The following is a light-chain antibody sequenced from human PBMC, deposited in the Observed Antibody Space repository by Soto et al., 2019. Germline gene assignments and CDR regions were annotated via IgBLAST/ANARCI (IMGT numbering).Light chain of an antibody. CDR3: QQYNNWPPAWT. V-gene: IGKV3D-15*01. CDR2: GAS. CDR1: QSVSNN. Sequence: EIVLTQSPATLSVSPGERAALSCRASQSVSNNLAWYQQRPGQPPRLLIFGASTRATGIPARFSGSGSEAEFALTISSLQSEDFAVYYCQQYNNWPPAWTFGQGTKVDI. J-gene: IGKJ1*01.